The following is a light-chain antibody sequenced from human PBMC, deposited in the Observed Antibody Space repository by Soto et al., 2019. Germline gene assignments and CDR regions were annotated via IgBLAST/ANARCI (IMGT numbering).Light chain of an antibody. CDR1: SSNIGAGYA. CDR3: QSFDSGLSVVV. J-gene: IGLJ2*01. V-gene: IGLV1-40*01. CDR2: DNN. Sequence: QSAVTQPPSVSGAPGQRITISCTGSSSNIGAGYAVHWYQHLPGTAPKLLIFDNNNRPSGVPDRFSGSKSGTSASLAITGLQAEDEADYYCQSFDSGLSVVVFGGGTKLTVL.